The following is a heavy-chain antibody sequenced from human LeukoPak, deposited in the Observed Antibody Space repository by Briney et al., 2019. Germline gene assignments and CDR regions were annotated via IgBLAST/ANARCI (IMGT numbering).Heavy chain of an antibody. J-gene: IGHJ6*02. Sequence: ASVTVSCTASGYTFTSYAMHWVRQAPGQRLEWMGWINVGNGNTKYSQKFQGRVTITRDTSASTAYMELSSLRSEDTAVYYCARGGGYSYGLGHYYGMDVWGQGTTVTVSS. D-gene: IGHD5-18*01. CDR1: GYTFTSYA. CDR2: INVGNGNT. CDR3: ARGGGYSYGLGHYYGMDV. V-gene: IGHV1-3*01.